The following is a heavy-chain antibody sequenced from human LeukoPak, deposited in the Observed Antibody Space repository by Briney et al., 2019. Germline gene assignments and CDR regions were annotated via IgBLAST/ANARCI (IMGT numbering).Heavy chain of an antibody. D-gene: IGHD2/OR15-2a*01. Sequence: KPGDSLRLSCVGSGFSFSRHTMNWVRQAPGKGLEWVSSISSRSDYIYYADSVKGRFTISRDNAKNSLYLQMNSLRAEDTAVYYCARELLYDFFDYWGQGTLVTVSS. CDR2: ISSRSDYI. J-gene: IGHJ4*02. CDR3: ARELLYDFFDY. CDR1: GFSFSRHT. V-gene: IGHV3-21*01.